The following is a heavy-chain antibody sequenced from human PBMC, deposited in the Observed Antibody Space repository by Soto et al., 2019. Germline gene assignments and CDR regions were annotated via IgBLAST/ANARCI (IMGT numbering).Heavy chain of an antibody. Sequence: EVQLAESGGGLAQPGGSLRLSCAASGFTLSGYAMDWVRQAPGKGLEYVSGISSNGVGTYYANFVQGRYTISRDNSKNTVYLQMGSLRPEDMAVYYCARRARPDFYYMDVCGKGTTVTGAS. CDR2: ISSNGVGT. CDR3: ARRARPDFYYMDV. CDR1: GFTLSGYA. J-gene: IGHJ6*03. D-gene: IGHD6-6*01. V-gene: IGHV3-64*01.